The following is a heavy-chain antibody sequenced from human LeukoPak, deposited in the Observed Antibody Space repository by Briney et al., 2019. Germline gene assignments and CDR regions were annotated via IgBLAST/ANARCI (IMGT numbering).Heavy chain of an antibody. J-gene: IGHJ3*02. CDR2: IKQDGSEE. V-gene: IGHV3-7*01. CDR3: ARVGGYNGYDHPGGDAFDI. Sequence: GGSLRLSCAASGFTFSSYWMSWVRQAPGKGLEWVANIKQDGSEEYYVDSVKGRFTISRDNAKNSLYLQMNSLRAEDTAVYYCARVGGYNGYDHPGGDAFDIWGQGTMVTVSS. D-gene: IGHD5-12*01. CDR1: GFTFSSYW.